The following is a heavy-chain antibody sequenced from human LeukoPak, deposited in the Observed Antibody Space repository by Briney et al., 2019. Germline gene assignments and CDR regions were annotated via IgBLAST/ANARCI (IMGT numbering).Heavy chain of an antibody. CDR3: ARESPYYYDSPDAFDI. CDR1: GFTFSNYR. D-gene: IGHD3-22*01. J-gene: IGHJ3*02. V-gene: IGHV3-7*03. Sequence: GGSLRLSCAASGFTFSNYRMSWVRQAPGKGLEWVANMKEDGSEKYYVDSVKGRFTISRDNAKNSLYLQMNSLRAEDTAVYYCARESPYYYDSPDAFDIWGQGTMVTVSS. CDR2: MKEDGSEK.